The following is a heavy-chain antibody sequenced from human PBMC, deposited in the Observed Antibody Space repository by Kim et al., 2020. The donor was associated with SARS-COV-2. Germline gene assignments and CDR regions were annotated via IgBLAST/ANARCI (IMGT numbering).Heavy chain of an antibody. CDR2: IKQDGSEK. CDR3: ARDNHYYGSGSYYNVDY. D-gene: IGHD3-10*01. CDR1: GFTFSSYW. V-gene: IGHV3-7*01. Sequence: GGSLRLSCAASGFTFSSYWMSWVRQAPGKGLEWVANIKQDGSEKYYVDSVKGRFTISRDNAKNSLYLQMNSLRAEDTAVYYCARDNHYYGSGSYYNVDYWGQGTLVTVSS. J-gene: IGHJ4*02.